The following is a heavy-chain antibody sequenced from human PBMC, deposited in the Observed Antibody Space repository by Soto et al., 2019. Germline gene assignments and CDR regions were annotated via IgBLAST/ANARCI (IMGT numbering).Heavy chain of an antibody. J-gene: IGHJ6*02. V-gene: IGHV4-31*03. D-gene: IGHD4-4*01. CDR1: GGSISSGGYY. CDR3: AREEGAVTTGGYYYYYGMDV. CDR2: IYYSGST. Sequence: PSETLSLTCTVSGGSISSGGYYWSWIRQHPGKGPEWIGYIYYSGSTYYNPSLKSRATISIDTSKKQFSLKLSSVTAADTAVYYCAREEGAVTTGGYYYYYGMDVWGQGTTVTVSS.